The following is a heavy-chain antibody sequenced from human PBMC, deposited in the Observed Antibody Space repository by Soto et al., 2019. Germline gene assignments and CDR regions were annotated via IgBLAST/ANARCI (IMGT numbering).Heavy chain of an antibody. Sequence: GGSLRLSCAASGFTFDDYAMHRFRQAPGKGLEWVSGISWNSGSIGYADSVKGRFTISRDNAKNSLYLQMNSLRAEDTALYYCAKAVSVTHWFDPWGQGTLVTVSS. J-gene: IGHJ5*02. CDR3: AKAVSVTHWFDP. CDR2: ISWNSGSI. D-gene: IGHD4-4*01. CDR1: GFTFDDYA. V-gene: IGHV3-9*01.